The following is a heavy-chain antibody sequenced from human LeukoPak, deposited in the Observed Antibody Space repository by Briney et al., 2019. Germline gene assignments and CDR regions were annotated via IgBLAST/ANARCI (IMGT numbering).Heavy chain of an antibody. J-gene: IGHJ3*02. Sequence: KAGGSLRLSCAASGLTVSINYMSCVRQDPGQGLEWISNIYSGGSTYYADSVKGRFTISRDNSKNTLYLQMNSLRAEDTAVYYCARDPPYDFWSAQGAFDIWGQGTMVTVSS. V-gene: IGHV3-66*02. CDR3: ARDPPYDFWSAQGAFDI. D-gene: IGHD3-3*01. CDR2: IYSGGST. CDR1: GLTVSINY.